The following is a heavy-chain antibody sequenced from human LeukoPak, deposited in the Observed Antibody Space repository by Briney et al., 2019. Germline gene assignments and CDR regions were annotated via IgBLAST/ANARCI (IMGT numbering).Heavy chain of an antibody. D-gene: IGHD6-13*01. CDR2: ISSSSSTI. CDR3: AKSTGYSWAGYMDV. V-gene: IGHV3-48*01. J-gene: IGHJ6*03. Sequence: PGGSLRLSCAASGFTFSSYSMNWVRQAPGKGLEWVSYISSSSSTIYYADSVKGRLTISRDNAKNSLYLQMNSLRAEDTAVYYCAKSTGYSWAGYMDVWGKGTTVTISS. CDR1: GFTFSSYS.